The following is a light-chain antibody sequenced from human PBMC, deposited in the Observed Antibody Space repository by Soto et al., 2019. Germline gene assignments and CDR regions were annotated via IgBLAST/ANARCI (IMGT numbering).Light chain of an antibody. J-gene: IGKJ1*01. CDR1: ESISKW. CDR3: QQCNSYPWT. CDR2: DAS. V-gene: IGKV1-5*01. Sequence: IQLTQATATLSASVGYRVTTTGGAGESISKWLAWYPQKPGKAPELLISDASSLESGVPSRFSGSGSGTEFTLTISSLQPDDFATYYCQQCNSYPWTFGQGTKVDIK.